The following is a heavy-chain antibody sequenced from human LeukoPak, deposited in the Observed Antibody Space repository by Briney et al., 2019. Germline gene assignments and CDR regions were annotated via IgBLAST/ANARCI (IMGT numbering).Heavy chain of an antibody. J-gene: IGHJ5*02. CDR2: INHSGST. CDR3: ARGKPSSWYLEGIWFDP. V-gene: IGHV4-34*01. D-gene: IGHD6-13*01. Sequence: PSETLSLTCAVYGGSFSGYYWSWIRQPPGKGLEWIGEINHSGSTNYNPSLKSRVTISVDTSKNQFSLKLSSVTAADTAVYYCARGKPSSWYLEGIWFDPWGQGTLVAVSS. CDR1: GGSFSGYY.